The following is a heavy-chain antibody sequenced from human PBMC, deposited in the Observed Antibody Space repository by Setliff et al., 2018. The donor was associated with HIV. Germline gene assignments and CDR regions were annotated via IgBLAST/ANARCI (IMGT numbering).Heavy chain of an antibody. CDR2: INHSGST. CDR1: GGSSSGYY. D-gene: IGHD2-15*01. J-gene: IGHJ4*02. Sequence: PSETLSLTCAVYGGSSSGYYWSWIRQPPGKGLEWIGEINHSGSTNYNPSLKSRVTISVDTSKNQFSLKLSSVTAADTAVYYCARFCRGGSCPDYWGQGTLVTVSS. V-gene: IGHV4-34*01. CDR3: ARFCRGGSCPDY.